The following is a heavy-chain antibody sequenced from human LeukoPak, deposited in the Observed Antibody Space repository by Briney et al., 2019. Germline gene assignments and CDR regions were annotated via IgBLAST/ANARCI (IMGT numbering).Heavy chain of an antibody. CDR1: RFTFSSYW. J-gene: IGHJ4*02. V-gene: IGHV3-7*01. CDR3: ASQARGYSYGYYFDY. Sequence: GGSLRLSCGASRFTFSSYWMSWVRQAPGKGLEWVANIKQDGSEKYYVDSVKGRFTISRDNAKNSLYLQMNSLRAEDTAVYYCASQARGYSYGYYFDYWGQGTLVTVSS. D-gene: IGHD5-18*01. CDR2: IKQDGSEK.